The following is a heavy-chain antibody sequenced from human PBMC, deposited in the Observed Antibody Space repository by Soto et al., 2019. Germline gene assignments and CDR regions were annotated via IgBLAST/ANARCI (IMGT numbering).Heavy chain of an antibody. CDR2: FFWGDDK. CDR1: GFSLTTSGRG. Sequence: QITLKESGPTLVKPPQPPTLTCTFSGFSLTTSGRGVGWIRQPPGKALEWLALFFWGDDKRYSPSLKTRLTISKDTSKNQVVMTITNMGPEDTATYYCPHRLAKMDALDVWGQGTAVTASS. J-gene: IGHJ3*01. CDR3: PHRLAKMDALDV. V-gene: IGHV2-5*02.